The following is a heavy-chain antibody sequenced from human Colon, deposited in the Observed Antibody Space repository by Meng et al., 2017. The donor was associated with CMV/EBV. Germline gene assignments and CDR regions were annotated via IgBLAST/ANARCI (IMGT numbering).Heavy chain of an antibody. V-gene: IGHV1-2*02. CDR2: INPITGGT. D-gene: IGHD1-26*01. CDR1: GYTFTGYF. CDR3: ASLSGGDFDY. J-gene: IGHJ4*02. Sequence: QVSLGQSGAEVKKPGASVKVSCKASGYTFTGYFMYWVRQAPGQGLEWLGVINPITGGTNYAQKFQGRVTMTRDTSMNTAYMELSRLRSDDTAVYYCASLSGGDFDYWGQGTLVTVSS.